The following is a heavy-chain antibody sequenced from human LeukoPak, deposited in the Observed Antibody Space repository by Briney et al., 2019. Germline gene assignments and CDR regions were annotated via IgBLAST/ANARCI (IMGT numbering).Heavy chain of an antibody. J-gene: IGHJ4*02. CDR2: IYYSGST. CDR3: ARDYQGGYGDKTVDY. Sequence: SETLSLTCTVSGGSISSHYWSWIRQPPGKGLEWIGYIYYSGSTNYNPSLKSRVTISVDTSKNQFSLKLSSVTAADTAVYYCARDYQGGYGDKTVDYWGQGTLVTVSS. CDR1: GGSISSHY. V-gene: IGHV4-59*11. D-gene: IGHD5-18*01.